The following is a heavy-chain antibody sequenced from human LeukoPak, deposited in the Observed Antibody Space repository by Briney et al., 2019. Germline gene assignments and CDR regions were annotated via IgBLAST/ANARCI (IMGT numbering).Heavy chain of an antibody. Sequence: ASVKVSCKVSGYTLTELSMHWVRQAPGKGLEWMGGFDPEDGETIYAQKFQGRVTMTEDTSTDTAYMELSSLRSEDTAVYYCATRKPGLTTVTYIDAFDYWGQGTLVTVSS. CDR3: ATRKPGLTTVTYIDAFDY. V-gene: IGHV1-24*01. J-gene: IGHJ4*02. D-gene: IGHD4-17*01. CDR2: FDPEDGET. CDR1: GYTLTELS.